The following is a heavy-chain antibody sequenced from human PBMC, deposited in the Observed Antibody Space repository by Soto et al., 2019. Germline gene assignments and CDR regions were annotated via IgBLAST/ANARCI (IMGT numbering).Heavy chain of an antibody. CDR3: ARQGTSWQLGYGLDV. Sequence: SETLSLTCSVSGGSISTTNYYWGWIRQPPGKGLEWIGSIYYTGSTYYNPSLKTRLTISVDTSKNQCSLRLSSVTASDTAVYYCARQGTSWQLGYGLDVWGQGTTVTVSS. CDR1: GGSISTTNYY. D-gene: IGHD6-13*01. J-gene: IGHJ6*02. CDR2: IYYTGST. V-gene: IGHV4-39*01.